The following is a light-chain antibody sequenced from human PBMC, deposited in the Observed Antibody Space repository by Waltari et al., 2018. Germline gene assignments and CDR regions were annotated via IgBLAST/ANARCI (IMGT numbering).Light chain of an antibody. J-gene: IGLJ3*02. Sequence: SYELTQPPSLSVSRGQSATITCSGDRLDDKNVCWYQQKPVQSPVLVMYQDRKRPSGIPGRFSGSNSGNTATLTISAAQGMDEADYYCQAWDSSTAVFGGGTKLTVL. CDR1: RLDDKN. CDR2: QDR. V-gene: IGLV3-1*01. CDR3: QAWDSSTAV.